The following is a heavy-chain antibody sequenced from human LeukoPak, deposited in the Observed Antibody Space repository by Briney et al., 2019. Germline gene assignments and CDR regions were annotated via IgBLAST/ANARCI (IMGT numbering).Heavy chain of an antibody. CDR2: ISWGDEKT. CDR1: GFSLEDYS. Sequence: GGSLRLSCAVSGFSLEDYSMNWVRQAPGKGLEWVALISWGDEKTYYAASVKGRFTISRDNAKNSLYLQMNSLSSDDTAFYFCAKDRSSSWYGDFDYWGQGTLVTVSS. V-gene: IGHV3-43*01. J-gene: IGHJ4*02. CDR3: AKDRSSSWYGDFDY. D-gene: IGHD6-13*01.